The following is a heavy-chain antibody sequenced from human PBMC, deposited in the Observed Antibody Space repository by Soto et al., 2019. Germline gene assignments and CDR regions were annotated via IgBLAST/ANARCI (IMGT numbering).Heavy chain of an antibody. D-gene: IGHD6-13*01. CDR2: IYPGDSDT. CDR3: ARTAAAGKYYYGVDV. V-gene: IGHV5-51*01. J-gene: IGHJ6*02. Sequence: GGCLKISCKGSGYSFTCYWSGWVRQMPGKGLEWMGIIYPGDSDTRYSPSFQGQVTISADKSISTAYLQWSSLKASDTAIYYCARTAAAGKYYYGVDVWGQGTTVTVSS. CDR1: GYSFTCYW.